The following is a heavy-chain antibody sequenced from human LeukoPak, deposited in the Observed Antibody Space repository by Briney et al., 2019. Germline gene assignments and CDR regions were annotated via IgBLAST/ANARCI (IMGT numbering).Heavy chain of an antibody. D-gene: IGHD4-17*01. J-gene: IGHJ4*02. CDR1: GFTFSSYG. CDR3: ARERNYGDPFDY. CDR2: IWYDGSNK. Sequence: GSLRLSCAASGFTFSSYGMHWVRQAPGKGLEWVAVIWYDGSNKYYADSVKGRFTISRDNSKNTLYLQMNSLRAEDTAVYYCARERNYGDPFDYWGQGTLFTVSS. V-gene: IGHV3-33*01.